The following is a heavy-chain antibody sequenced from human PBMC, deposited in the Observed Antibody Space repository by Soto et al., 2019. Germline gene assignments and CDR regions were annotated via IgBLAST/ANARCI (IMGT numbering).Heavy chain of an antibody. CDR3: ARVTPPQYYDFWSGYLGGPHYYYGMDV. CDR1: GFTFSSYS. V-gene: IGHV3-21*01. CDR2: ISSSSSYI. Sequence: GGSLRLSCAASGFTFSSYSMNWVRQAPGKGLEWVSSISSSSSYIYYADSVKGRFTISRDNAKNSLYLQMNSLRAEDTAVYYCARVTPPQYYDFWSGYLGGPHYYYGMDVWGQGTTVTVSS. D-gene: IGHD3-3*01. J-gene: IGHJ6*02.